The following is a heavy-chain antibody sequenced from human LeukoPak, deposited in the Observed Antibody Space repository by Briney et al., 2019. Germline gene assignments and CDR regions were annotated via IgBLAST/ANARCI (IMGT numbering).Heavy chain of an antibody. CDR3: VKEETNDAFDI. V-gene: IGHV3-64D*06. CDR1: GFTFSSYA. CDR2: ISSNGGST. D-gene: IGHD1-7*01. Sequence: GGSLRLSCSASGFTFSSYAMHWVRQAPGKGLEYVSAISSNGGSTYYADSVKGRFTISRDNSKNTLYLQMSSLRAEDTAVYYCVKEETNDAFDIWGQGTMVTVSS. J-gene: IGHJ3*02.